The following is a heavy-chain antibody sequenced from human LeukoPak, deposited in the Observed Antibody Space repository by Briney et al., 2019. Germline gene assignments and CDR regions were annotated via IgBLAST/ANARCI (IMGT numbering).Heavy chain of an antibody. CDR2: FRPSGTTT. D-gene: IGHD1-26*01. CDR3: ARESGGRTGGKTFDY. CDR1: GYTFTDYY. J-gene: IGHJ4*02. V-gene: IGHV1-46*01. Sequence: ASVKVSCKASGYTFTDYYTHWVRQVPGQGLEWMGIFRPSGTTTVYLLELQGRVTLTRDTSTSTVYMELSSLTSADTAVYFCARESGGRTGGKTFDYWGQGTLVTVSS.